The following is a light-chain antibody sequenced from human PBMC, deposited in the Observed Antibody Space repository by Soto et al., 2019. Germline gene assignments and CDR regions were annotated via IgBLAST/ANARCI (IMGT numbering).Light chain of an antibody. Sequence: DIQMTQSPSTLSVSVGDRVTITCRASQSISSWLAWYQQKPGKAPKLLIYDTSNLESGVPSRFSGSGSGTEFTLTISSLQPDDFATYYCQQYNDLCTFGKGTKLEIK. CDR1: QSISSW. V-gene: IGKV1-5*01. J-gene: IGKJ2*02. CDR3: QQYNDLCT. CDR2: DTS.